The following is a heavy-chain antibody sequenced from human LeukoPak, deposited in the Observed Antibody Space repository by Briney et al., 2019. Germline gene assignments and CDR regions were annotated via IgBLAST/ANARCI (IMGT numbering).Heavy chain of an antibody. J-gene: IGHJ5*02. CDR1: GYTFTSYD. D-gene: IGHD3-10*01. CDR3: ARGRYYYGSGSYYP. V-gene: IGHV1-8*01. CDR2: MNPNSGNT. Sequence: ASVKVSCKASGYTFTSYDINWVRQATGQGLEWMGWMNPNSGNTGYAQKFQGRVTMARDTSISTAYMELSSLRSEDTAVYYCARGRYYYGSGSYYPWGQGTLVTVSS.